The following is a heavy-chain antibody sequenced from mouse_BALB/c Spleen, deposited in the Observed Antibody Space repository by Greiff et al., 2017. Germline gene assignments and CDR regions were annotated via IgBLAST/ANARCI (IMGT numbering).Heavy chain of an antibody. V-gene: IGHV1-5*01. CDR3: TKGNDYDGLDY. J-gene: IGHJ2*01. CDR1: GYSFTSYW. Sequence: EVQLQQSGTVLARPGASVKMSCKASGYSFTSYWMHWVKQRPGQGLEWIGAIYPGNSDTSYNQKFKGKAKLTAVTSASTAYMELSSLTNEDSAVYYCTKGNDYDGLDYWGQGTTLTVSS. D-gene: IGHD2-4*01. CDR2: IYPGNSDT.